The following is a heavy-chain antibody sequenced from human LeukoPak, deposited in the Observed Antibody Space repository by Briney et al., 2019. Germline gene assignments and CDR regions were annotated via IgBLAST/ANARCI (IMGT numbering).Heavy chain of an antibody. V-gene: IGHV1-2*02. CDR2: INPKSGDT. CDR3: ARESPHYYYDSSGSFDY. CDR1: GYKFTGFN. J-gene: IGHJ4*02. D-gene: IGHD3-22*01. Sequence: ASVKVSCKASGYKFTGFNIHWVRQAPGHGLEWMGWINPKSGDTSYAQKFQGRVTMTRDTSISTAYMDLSSLTSDDTALYYCARESPHYYYDSSGSFDYWGQGTLVTVSS.